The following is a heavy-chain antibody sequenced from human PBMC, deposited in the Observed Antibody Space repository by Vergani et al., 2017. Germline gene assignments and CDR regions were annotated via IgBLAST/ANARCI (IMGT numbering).Heavy chain of an antibody. D-gene: IGHD3-10*01. V-gene: IGHV3-30*18. CDR1: AFTFSNYG. CDR2: ISFDGSNK. Sequence: QVQLVESGGGVVQPGRSLRLSCAASAFTFSNYGMHWVRQAPGKGLEWVAVISFDGSNKYYADSVKGRFTISRDNSKNTLYLQMDSLRAEDTALYYCAKVGGVRAEYFHHWGQGTLVTVSS. J-gene: IGHJ1*01. CDR3: AKVGGVRAEYFHH.